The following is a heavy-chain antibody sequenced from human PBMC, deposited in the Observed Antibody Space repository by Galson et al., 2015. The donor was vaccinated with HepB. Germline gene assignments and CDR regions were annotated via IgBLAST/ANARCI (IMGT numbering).Heavy chain of an antibody. J-gene: IGHJ5*02. CDR1: GYSFTSYW. CDR3: ARQSYGGPLDNWFDP. D-gene: IGHD4-23*01. CDR2: IDPSDSYT. Sequence: QSGAEVKKPGESLRISCKGSGYSFTSYWISWVRQMPGKGLEWMGRIDPSDSYTNYSPSFQGHVTISTDKSISTAYLQWSSLKASDTAMYYCARQSYGGPLDNWFDPWGQGTLVTVSS. V-gene: IGHV5-10-1*01.